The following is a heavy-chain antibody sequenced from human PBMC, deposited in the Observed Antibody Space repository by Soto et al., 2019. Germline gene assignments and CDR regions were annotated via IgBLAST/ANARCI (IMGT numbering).Heavy chain of an antibody. CDR2: IFHTGTT. V-gene: IGHV4-4*02. CDR1: GDSIYRSYW. Sequence: QVQLLESGPGLVKPSGTLSLTCGVSGDSIYRSYWWSWVRLPPGKGPEWIGEIFHTGTTNYNPSLKSRLTISVDKSKKEISLKLDSVTAAGTAVYFCARSARYGVVGDYWGQGTGVTVSS. CDR3: ARSARYGVVGDY. J-gene: IGHJ4*02. D-gene: IGHD2-15*01.